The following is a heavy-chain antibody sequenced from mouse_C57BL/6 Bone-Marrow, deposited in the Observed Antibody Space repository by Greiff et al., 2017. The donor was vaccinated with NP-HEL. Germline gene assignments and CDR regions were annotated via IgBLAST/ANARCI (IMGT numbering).Heavy chain of an antibody. CDR1: GYTFTSYG. J-gene: IGHJ3*01. CDR2: IYLGSGYT. CDR3: AVFGIYVGFAY. Sequence: EVQLQQSGAELVRPGSSVKLSCKTSGYTFTSYGINWVKQRPGQGLEWIGYIYLGSGYTEYNEKFKGKATLTSDTSSSTAYMQLRSLTSEDTATYFCAVFGIYVGFAYWGQGTLLTVSA. V-gene: IGHV1-58*01. D-gene: IGHD1-1*02.